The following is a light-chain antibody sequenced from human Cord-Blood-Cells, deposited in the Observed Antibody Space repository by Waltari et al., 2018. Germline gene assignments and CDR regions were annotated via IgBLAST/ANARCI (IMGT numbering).Light chain of an antibody. CDR1: TSDVGGYNY. V-gene: IGLV2-14*03. J-gene: IGLJ1*01. Sequence: QSALTQPASVSGSPGQSITISCPGTTSDVGGYNYVSWYQHTPGKAPKLMIYDVSNRPSGVSNRFSGSKSGNTASLTISGLQAEDEADYYCSSYTSSSTLYVFGTGTKVTVL. CDR3: SSYTSSSTLYV. CDR2: DVS.